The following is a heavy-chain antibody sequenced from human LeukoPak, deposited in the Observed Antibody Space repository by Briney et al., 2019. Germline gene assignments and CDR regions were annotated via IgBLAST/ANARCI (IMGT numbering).Heavy chain of an antibody. V-gene: IGHV3-23*01. D-gene: IGHD6-19*01. CDR1: GFTFSSYA. CDR3: AKDTRGWYVRMVDY. CDR2: ISGSGGST. J-gene: IGHJ4*02. Sequence: GGSLRLSCAASGFTFSSYAMSWVRQAPGKGLEWVSAISGSGGSTYYADSVKGRFTISRDNSKNTLYLQMNSLRAEDTAVYYCAKDTRGWYVRMVDYWGQGTLVTVSS.